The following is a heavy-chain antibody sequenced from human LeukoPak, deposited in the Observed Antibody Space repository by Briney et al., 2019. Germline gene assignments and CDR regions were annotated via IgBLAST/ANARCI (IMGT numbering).Heavy chain of an antibody. V-gene: IGHV3-23*01. D-gene: IGHD1-7*01. J-gene: IGHJ4*02. CDR1: GFTFSSYA. Sequence: GGSLRLSCAASGFTFSSYAMSRVRQAPGKGLEWLSAISSSGSTTYYADSVKGRFTISRDNSKNTLYLQMNSLKAEDTAVYYCAEKKNFYFDYWGQGTLVTVSS. CDR2: ISSSGSTT. CDR3: AEKKNFYFDY.